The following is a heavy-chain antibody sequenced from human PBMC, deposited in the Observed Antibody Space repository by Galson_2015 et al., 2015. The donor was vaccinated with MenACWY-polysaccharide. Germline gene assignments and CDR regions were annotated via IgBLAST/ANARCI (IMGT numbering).Heavy chain of an antibody. CDR1: GYTFNTYA. Sequence: SVKVSCKASGYTFNTYAMNWVRQAPGQGLEWVGGINTNTGNPTYAQGFTGRFVFSLDASVSTAYLQISSLKAEDTAVYYCARDPKQKPTTVPTGRFDSWGQATLVSVSS. D-gene: IGHD4-17*01. V-gene: IGHV7-4-1*02. J-gene: IGHJ4*02. CDR2: INTNTGNP. CDR3: ARDPKQKPTTVPTGRFDS.